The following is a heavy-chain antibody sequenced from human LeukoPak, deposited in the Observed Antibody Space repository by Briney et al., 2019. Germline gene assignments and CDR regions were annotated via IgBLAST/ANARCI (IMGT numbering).Heavy chain of an antibody. J-gene: IGHJ3*02. D-gene: IGHD2-2*01. V-gene: IGHV3-21*01. CDR3: ARRLLPFYCSSTSCYDLDAFDI. Sequence: PGGSLRLSCAASGFSFSTYRMNWFRQAPGKGLEWVSAIGDGSSRTYYADSVRGRFTISRDNAKNSLYLQMNSLRAEDTAVYYCARRLLPFYCSSTSCYDLDAFDIWGQGTMVTVSS. CDR2: IGDGSSRT. CDR1: GFSFSTYR.